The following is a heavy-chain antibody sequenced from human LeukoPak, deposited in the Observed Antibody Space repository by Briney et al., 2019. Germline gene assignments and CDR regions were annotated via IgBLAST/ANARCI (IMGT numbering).Heavy chain of an antibody. J-gene: IGHJ4*02. Sequence: SVKVSCKASGGTFSSYTISWVRQAPGQGLEWMGRIIPILGIANYAQRFQGRVTITADKSTSTAYMELSSLRSEDTAVYYCARDSGYGVPDYWGQGTLVTVSS. CDR3: ARDSGYGVPDY. D-gene: IGHD5-12*01. CDR1: GGTFSSYT. V-gene: IGHV1-69*04. CDR2: IIPILGIA.